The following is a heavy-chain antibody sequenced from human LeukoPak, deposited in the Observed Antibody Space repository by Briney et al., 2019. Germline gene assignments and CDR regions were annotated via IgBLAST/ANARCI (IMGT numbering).Heavy chain of an antibody. CDR3: AMGGQKSIAVTV. D-gene: IGHD6-19*01. V-gene: IGHV3-23*01. J-gene: IGHJ4*02. Sequence: PGGSLRLSCAASGFTFSSSAMSWVRQAPGKGLEWVSAISNNGGYTYYADSVQGRFTISRDNSKSTLSLQMNSLRGEDTAVYYCAMGGQKSIAVTVWGQGTLVTVSS. CDR1: GFTFSSSA. CDR2: ISNNGGYT.